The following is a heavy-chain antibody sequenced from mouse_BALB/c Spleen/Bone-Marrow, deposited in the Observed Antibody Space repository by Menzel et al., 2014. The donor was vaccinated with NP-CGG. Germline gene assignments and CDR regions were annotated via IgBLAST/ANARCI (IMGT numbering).Heavy chain of an antibody. CDR1: GYSITSDYA. D-gene: IGHD1-1*01. J-gene: IGHJ4*01. Sequence: EVQLQQSGPGLVKPSQSLSLTCTVTGYSITSDYAWNWIRQFPGNKLEWMGYISYSGSTSYNPSLKRRISITRDTSKNQFFLQLNSVTTEDTATYYCARRRYYYGAMDYWGQGTSVTVSS. V-gene: IGHV3-2*02. CDR3: ARRRYYYGAMDY. CDR2: ISYSGST.